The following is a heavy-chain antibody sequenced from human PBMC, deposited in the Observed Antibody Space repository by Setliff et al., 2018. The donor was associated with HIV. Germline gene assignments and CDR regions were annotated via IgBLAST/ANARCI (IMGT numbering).Heavy chain of an antibody. V-gene: IGHV5-51*01. Sequence: GESLKISCKGSGNTFTGYWFGWVRQMPGKGLEWMGMIYPSDSKTRYSPSFQGQVTISVDKSSNTAYLQWSSLKASDTAMYYCARQTSRYITLSPPDYWGQGTLVTVSS. CDR2: IYPSDSKT. CDR1: GNTFTGYW. D-gene: IGHD3-9*01. J-gene: IGHJ4*02. CDR3: ARQTSRYITLSPPDY.